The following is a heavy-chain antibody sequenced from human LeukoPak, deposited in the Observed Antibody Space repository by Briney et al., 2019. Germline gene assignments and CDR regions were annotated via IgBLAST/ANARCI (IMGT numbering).Heavy chain of an antibody. J-gene: IGHJ4*02. CDR1: GFTFSSYS. CDR2: ISGSGGST. Sequence: GGSLRLSCAASGFTFSSYSMNWVRQAPGKGLEWVSAISGSGGSTYYADSVKGRFTISRDNSKNTLYLQMNSLRPEDTAVYYCAKDPRRYSRTGGYFDYWGQGTLVTVSS. CDR3: AKDPRRYSRTGGYFDY. D-gene: IGHD6-13*01. V-gene: IGHV3-23*01.